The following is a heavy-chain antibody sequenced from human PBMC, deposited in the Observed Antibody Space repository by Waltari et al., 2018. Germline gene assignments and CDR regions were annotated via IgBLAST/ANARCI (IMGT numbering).Heavy chain of an antibody. CDR1: GFTFSAYF. J-gene: IGHJ4*02. V-gene: IGHV3-11*01. D-gene: IGHD6-19*01. Sequence: QVQPVESGGGLVKPGRYLRLSCAGSGFTFSAYFITWIRQAPRKGLECVSYISCRGLSTYYADSVKGRFTISRDNAKNSLYLQMNSLRDEDTAVYYCAREASGWTPHFDNWGQGTLVAVSS. CDR2: ISCRGLST. CDR3: AREASGWTPHFDN.